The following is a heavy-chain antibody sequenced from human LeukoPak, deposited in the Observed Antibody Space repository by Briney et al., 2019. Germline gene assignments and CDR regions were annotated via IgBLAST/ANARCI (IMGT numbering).Heavy chain of an antibody. J-gene: IGHJ4*02. CDR2: IIPIFGTA. D-gene: IGHD3-3*01. Sequence: SVKVSCKASGGTFSSYAISWVRQAPGQGLEWMGRIIPIFGTANYAQKLQGRVTMTTDTSTSTAYMELRSLRSDDTAVYYCARESERAYYDFWSGYPTFDYWGQGTLVTVSS. V-gene: IGHV1-69*05. CDR3: ARESERAYYDFWSGYPTFDY. CDR1: GGTFSSYA.